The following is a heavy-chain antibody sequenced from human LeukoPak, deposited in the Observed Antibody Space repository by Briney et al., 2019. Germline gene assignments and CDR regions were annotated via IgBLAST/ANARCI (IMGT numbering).Heavy chain of an antibody. V-gene: IGHV1-2*04. CDR1: GYTFTSYD. D-gene: IGHD3-10*02. J-gene: IGHJ3*02. CDR3: ARDKNESVRAFDI. CDR2: INPNSGGT. Sequence: GASVKVSCKASGYTFTSYDINWVRQATGQGLEWMGWINPNSGGTNYAQKFQGWVTMTRDTSISTAYMELSRLRSDDTAVYYCARDKNESVRAFDIWGQGTMVTVSS.